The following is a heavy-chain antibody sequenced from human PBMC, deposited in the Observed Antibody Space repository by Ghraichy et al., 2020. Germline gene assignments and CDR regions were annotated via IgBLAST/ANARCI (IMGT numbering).Heavy chain of an antibody. CDR3: ARVAVGDPPYYYYSGMDV. Sequence: SETLSLTCAVFGGSFSRPYWSWIRQSPVKGLEWIGEINHAGSTNYNPSLKGRVTISVDTSKNQFSLKLDSVTAADTAVYYWARVAVGDPPYYYYSGMDVWGQGTTVAVSS. CDR2: INHAGST. CDR1: GGSFSRPY. D-gene: IGHD6-19*01. V-gene: IGHV4-34*01. J-gene: IGHJ6*02.